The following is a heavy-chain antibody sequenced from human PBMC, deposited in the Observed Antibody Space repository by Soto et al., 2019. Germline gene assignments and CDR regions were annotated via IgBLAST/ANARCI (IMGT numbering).Heavy chain of an antibody. CDR1: GFTFSSYW. D-gene: IGHD3-10*01. CDR2: IKQDGSEK. V-gene: IGHV3-7*01. Sequence: EVQLVESGGGLVQPGGSLRLSCAASGFTFSSYWMSWVRQAPGKGLEWVANIKQDGSEKYYVDSVKGRCTISRDNAKNSWYRKMNSLGAGDTAVYYGAREQRSMFRGGNHFDLWGQGTMVTVSS. J-gene: IGHJ3*01. CDR3: AREQRSMFRGGNHFDL.